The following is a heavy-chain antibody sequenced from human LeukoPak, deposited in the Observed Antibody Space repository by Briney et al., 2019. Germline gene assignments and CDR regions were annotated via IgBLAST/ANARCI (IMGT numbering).Heavy chain of an antibody. V-gene: IGHV4-34*01. D-gene: IGHD6-19*01. CDR2: INHSGST. CDR3: ARHKYSSGWTPEGAFDI. CDR1: GGSLSGYY. Sequence: SETLSLTCAVYGGSLSGYYWSWIRQPPGKGLEWIGEINHSGSTNYNPSLKTRVTISVDTAKNQFSLKLSSVTAADTAVYYCARHKYSSGWTPEGAFDIWGQGTMVTVSS. J-gene: IGHJ3*02.